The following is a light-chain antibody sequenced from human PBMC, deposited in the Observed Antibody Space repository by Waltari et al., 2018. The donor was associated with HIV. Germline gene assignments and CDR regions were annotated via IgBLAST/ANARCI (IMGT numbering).Light chain of an antibody. Sequence: SYEVTQPPSVSVSPGQTASVTCSGDKLGDKYSSWYQQKPGQSPFLVIYQDTRRPSGIPARFSVSNSGNTATLTISGTQAVDEADYYCQAWDSTTVTFGGGTKLTVL. CDR2: QDT. CDR1: KLGDKY. CDR3: QAWDSTTVT. J-gene: IGLJ2*01. V-gene: IGLV3-1*01.